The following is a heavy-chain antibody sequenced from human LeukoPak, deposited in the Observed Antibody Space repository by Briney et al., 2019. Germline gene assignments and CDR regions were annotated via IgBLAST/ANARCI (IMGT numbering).Heavy chain of an antibody. Sequence: SEALLLSFAVYGGSFIGYYWSWIRQPPGKGLEWIREINNSGSTNSNPAHKSRVTISIDTSTTKFTLKMSSVTAADTAVYFCAGGTSGSLPGFDYWGQGTLVTVSS. CDR3: AGGTSGSLPGFDY. J-gene: IGHJ4*02. D-gene: IGHD1-26*01. CDR1: GGSFIGYY. CDR2: INNSGST. V-gene: IGHV4-34*01.